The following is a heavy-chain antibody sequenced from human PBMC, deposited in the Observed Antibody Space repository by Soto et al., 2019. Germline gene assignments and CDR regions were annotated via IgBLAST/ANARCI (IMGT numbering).Heavy chain of an antibody. D-gene: IGHD6-13*01. CDR1: GGSISSYY. CDR3: ARGIAAAVIYFDY. J-gene: IGHJ4*02. Sequence: PSETLSLTCTVSGGSISSYYWSWIRQPPGKGLEWIGYIYYSGSTNYNPSLKSRVTISVDTSKNQFSLKLSSVTAADTAVYYCARGIAAAVIYFDYWGQGTLVTV. CDR2: IYYSGST. V-gene: IGHV4-59*01.